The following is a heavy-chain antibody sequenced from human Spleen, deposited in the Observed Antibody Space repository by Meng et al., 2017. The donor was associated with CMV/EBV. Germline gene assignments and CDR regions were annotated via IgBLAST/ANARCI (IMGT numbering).Heavy chain of an antibody. CDR2: IYYSGST. V-gene: IGHV4-59*12. D-gene: IGHD4-11*01. CDR3: ARGYSGWYDN. CDR1: GGSITSYY. Sequence: SETLSLTCTVSGGSITSYYWSWIRQPPGKGLEWIGNIYYSGSTYYNPSLKSRVTISLDTSKNQFSLKLTSVTAADTAVYYCARGYSGWYDNWGQGTLVTVSS. J-gene: IGHJ5*02.